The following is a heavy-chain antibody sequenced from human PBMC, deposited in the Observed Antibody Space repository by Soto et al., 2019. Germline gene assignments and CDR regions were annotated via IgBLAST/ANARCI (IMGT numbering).Heavy chain of an antibody. V-gene: IGHV4-39*01. J-gene: IGHJ4*02. CDR1: GGSMSISSYY. CDR3: ARQRWSGTNLNFGY. CDR2: IYYSGST. D-gene: IGHD3-3*01. Sequence: PSETLSLTCTVSGGSMSISSYYWGWIRQPPGKGLEWIGTIYYSGSTYYNPSLKGRVTISLDTSKNQFSLNLSSVTAADTALFYCARQRWSGTNLNFGYWGKEALVTVSS.